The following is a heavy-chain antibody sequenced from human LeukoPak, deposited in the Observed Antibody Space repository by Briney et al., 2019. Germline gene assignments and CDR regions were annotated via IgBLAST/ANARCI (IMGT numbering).Heavy chain of an antibody. J-gene: IGHJ6*02. CDR2: ISANYGNT. D-gene: IGHD2-15*01. Sequence: GASVKVSCKASGYTFTSYGISWVRHAPGQGLEWMGWISANYGNTNYAQKLQGTVTMNTDTSTSTAYMELRSLRSDDTAVYYCARGVVGAHYYGVDAWGQGTTVTASS. CDR3: ARGVVGAHYYGVDA. V-gene: IGHV1-18*01. CDR1: GYTFTSYG.